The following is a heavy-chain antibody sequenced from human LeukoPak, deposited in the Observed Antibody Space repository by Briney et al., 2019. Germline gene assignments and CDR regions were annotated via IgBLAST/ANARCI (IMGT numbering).Heavy chain of an antibody. D-gene: IGHD2-21*02. Sequence: SSETLSLTCAVYGGSFSGYYWSWIRQPPGKGLEWIGEINHSGSTNYNPSLKSRVTISVDTSKNQFSLKLSSVTAADTAVYYCARGLGVAYCGGDCYSYYFQHWGQGTLVTVSS. J-gene: IGHJ1*01. V-gene: IGHV4-34*01. CDR2: INHSGST. CDR3: ARGLGVAYCGGDCYSYYFQH. CDR1: GGSFSGYY.